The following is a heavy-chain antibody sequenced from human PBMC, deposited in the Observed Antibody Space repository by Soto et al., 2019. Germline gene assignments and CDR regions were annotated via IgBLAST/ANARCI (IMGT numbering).Heavy chain of an antibody. Sequence: QVQLQESGPGLVKPSQTLSLTCTVSGGSISSGDYYWSWIRQPPGKGLEWIGYIYYSGSTYYNPSLKSRLTISVYTSKDQFSLKLSSVTAADTAVYYCASSRYGYTFYDYWGQGTLVTVSS. CDR3: ASSRYGYTFYDY. CDR2: IYYSGST. CDR1: GGSISSGDYY. V-gene: IGHV4-30-4*01. D-gene: IGHD5-18*01. J-gene: IGHJ4*02.